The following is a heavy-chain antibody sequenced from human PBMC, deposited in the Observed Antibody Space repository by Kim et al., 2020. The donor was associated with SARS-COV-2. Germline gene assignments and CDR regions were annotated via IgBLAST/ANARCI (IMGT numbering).Heavy chain of an antibody. J-gene: IGHJ3*02. CDR3: ARSITMIVVVGAGENDAFDI. V-gene: IGHV1-2*06. CDR1: GYTFTGYY. CDR2: INPNSGGT. Sequence: ASVKVSCKASGYTFTGYYMHWVRQAPGQGLEWMGRINPNSGGTNYAQKFQGRVTMTRDTSISTAYMELSRLRSDDTAVYYCARSITMIVVVGAGENDAFDIWGQGTMVTVSS. D-gene: IGHD3-22*01.